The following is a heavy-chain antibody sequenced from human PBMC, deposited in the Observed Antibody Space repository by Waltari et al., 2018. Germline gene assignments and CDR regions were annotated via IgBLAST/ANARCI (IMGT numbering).Heavy chain of an antibody. D-gene: IGHD1-26*01. Sequence: QVQLQESGPGLVKPSQTLSLTCTVSGGSISSGSYYWSWIRQPAGKGLEWIGYIYTSGRTNYNPSLESRVTISVDTSKNQFSLKLSSVTAADTAVYYCARHSGSYFFDYWGQGTLVTVSS. CDR2: IYTSGRT. V-gene: IGHV4-61*09. J-gene: IGHJ4*02. CDR3: ARHSGSYFFDY. CDR1: GGSISSGSYY.